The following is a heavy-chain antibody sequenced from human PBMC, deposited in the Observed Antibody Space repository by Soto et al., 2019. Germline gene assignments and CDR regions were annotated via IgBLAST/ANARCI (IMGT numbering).Heavy chain of an antibody. J-gene: IGHJ6*02. D-gene: IGHD3-3*01. V-gene: IGHV3-30*18. CDR3: AKDGADYDFWSGYGMDV. CDR1: GFTFSSYG. CDR2: ISYDGSNK. Sequence: HPGGSLRLSCAASGFTFSSYGMHWVRQAPGKGLEWVAVISYDGSNKYYADSVKGRFTISRDNSKNTLYLQMNSLRAEDTAVYYCAKDGADYDFWSGYGMDVWGQGTTVTVSS.